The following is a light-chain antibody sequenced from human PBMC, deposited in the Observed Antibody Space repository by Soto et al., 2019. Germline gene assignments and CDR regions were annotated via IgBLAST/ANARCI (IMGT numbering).Light chain of an antibody. Sequence: EIVLTQSPGTLSLSPGERATLSCRASQTVSSRSLAWYQQKPGQAPRLLIYGALSRATGIPDRFSGSGSGTDLTLTISRLEPEDFALYYCQQYATSPLTFGGGTKVDI. CDR2: GAL. CDR1: QTVSSRS. J-gene: IGKJ4*01. V-gene: IGKV3-20*01. CDR3: QQYATSPLT.